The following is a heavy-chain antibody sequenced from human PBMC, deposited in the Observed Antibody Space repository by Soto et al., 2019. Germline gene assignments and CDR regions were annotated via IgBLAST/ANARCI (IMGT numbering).Heavy chain of an antibody. CDR2: IIPIFGTA. J-gene: IGHJ4*02. D-gene: IGHD1-26*01. CDR1: GGTFSRYA. V-gene: IGHV1-69*13. CDR3: ARSPGVGYSGSYWPFDY. Sequence: SLKVSCKASGGTFSRYAVSRVRKATGQGLEWMGGIIPIFGTANYAQKFQGRVTITADESTSTAYMELSSLRSEDTAVYYCARSPGVGYSGSYWPFDYWGQGTLVTVSS.